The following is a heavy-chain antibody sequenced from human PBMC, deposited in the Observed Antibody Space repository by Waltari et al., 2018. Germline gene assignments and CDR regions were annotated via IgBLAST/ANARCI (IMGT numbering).Heavy chain of an antibody. V-gene: IGHV1-69*02. D-gene: IGHD2-15*01. Sequence: QVQLVQSGAEVKKPGSSVKVSCKASGGPFSSYTISWVRKAPGQRHEALGRIIPILGIANYAQKFQGRVTITADKSTSTAYMELSSLRSEDTAVYYCARGDCSGGSCYSLDWFDPWGQGTLVTVSS. CDR3: ARGDCSGGSCYSLDWFDP. J-gene: IGHJ5*02. CDR1: GGPFSSYT. CDR2: IIPILGIA.